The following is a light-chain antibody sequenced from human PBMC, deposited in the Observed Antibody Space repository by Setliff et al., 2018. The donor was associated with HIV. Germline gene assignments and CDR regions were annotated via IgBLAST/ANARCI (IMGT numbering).Light chain of an antibody. Sequence: SYELTQPPSVSVAPGKTARITCGGNNIGSKSVHWYQQKPGQAPVLVIYYDSDRPSGIPERFSGSNSGHTATLTISRVEAGDEADYYCQVWDSSSDHPYVFGTGTKVTVL. CDR3: QVWDSSSDHPYV. J-gene: IGLJ1*01. V-gene: IGLV3-21*04. CDR2: YDS. CDR1: NIGSKS.